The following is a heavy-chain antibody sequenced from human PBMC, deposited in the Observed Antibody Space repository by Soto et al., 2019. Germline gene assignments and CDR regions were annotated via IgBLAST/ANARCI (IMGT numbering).Heavy chain of an antibody. V-gene: IGHV1-69*12. Sequence: QVQLVQSGAEVKKPGSSVTVSCRASGGTFSNYAINWVRQAPGQGLEWMAGIIPLFGTTNYAQKFQGRVTITADESTSTAYTELASLRSEDTAVFYCATSPYSYDPSGYLDYWGQGTLVTVSS. CDR2: IIPLFGTT. CDR3: ATSPYSYDPSGYLDY. D-gene: IGHD3-22*01. CDR1: GGTFSNYA. J-gene: IGHJ4*02.